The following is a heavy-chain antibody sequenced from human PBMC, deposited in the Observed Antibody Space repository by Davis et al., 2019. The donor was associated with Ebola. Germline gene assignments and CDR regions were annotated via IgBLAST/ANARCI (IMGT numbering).Heavy chain of an antibody. CDR1: GFTFSSYA. CDR2: ISYDGSNK. D-gene: IGHD4-17*01. V-gene: IGHV3-30*01. Sequence: GESLKISCAASGFTFSSYAMHWVRQAPGKGLEWVAVISYDGSNKYYADSVKGRFTISRDNSKKTLYLQMNSLRAEDTALYYCARATVPNYWGQGTLVTVSS. J-gene: IGHJ4*02. CDR3: ARATVPNY.